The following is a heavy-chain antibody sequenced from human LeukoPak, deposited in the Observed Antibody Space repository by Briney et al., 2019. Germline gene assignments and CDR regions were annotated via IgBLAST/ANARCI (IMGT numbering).Heavy chain of an antibody. CDR2: IYTSGST. Sequence: SETLSLTCTVSSGSISTSNYYWSWIRQPAGKGLEWIGRIYTSGSTNYNPSLKSRVTMSVDTSKNQFSLKLSSVTAADTAVYYCARVGAVGATDYWGQGTLVTVSS. D-gene: IGHD1-26*01. J-gene: IGHJ4*02. CDR3: ARVGAVGATDY. CDR1: SGSISTSNYY. V-gene: IGHV4-61*02.